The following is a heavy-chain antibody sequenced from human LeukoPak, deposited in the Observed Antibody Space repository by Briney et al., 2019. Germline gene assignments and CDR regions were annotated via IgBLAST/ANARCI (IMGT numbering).Heavy chain of an antibody. CDR2: ISGSGGST. D-gene: IGHD3-22*01. CDR1: GFTFSDYY. Sequence: PGGSLRLSCAASGFTFSDYYMSWIRQAPGKGLEWVSAISGSGGSTYYADSVKGRFTISRDNSKNTLYLQMNSLRAEDTAVYYCAKDQRPFYDSSGYFDYWGQGTLVTVSS. V-gene: IGHV3-23*01. J-gene: IGHJ4*02. CDR3: AKDQRPFYDSSGYFDY.